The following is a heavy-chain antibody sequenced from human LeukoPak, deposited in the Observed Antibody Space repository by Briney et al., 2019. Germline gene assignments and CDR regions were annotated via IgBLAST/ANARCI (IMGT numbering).Heavy chain of an antibody. CDR2: IYHSGST. D-gene: IGHD2-2*01. CDR1: GGSINSDTYF. V-gene: IGHV4-39*07. Sequence: SETLSLTCTVSGGSINSDTYFWGWIRQPPGKGLEWIGYIYHSGSTYYNPSLKSRVTISVDRSKNQFSLKLSSVTAADTAVYYCARSIVVVPAALNGYFDYWGQGTLVTVSS. J-gene: IGHJ4*02. CDR3: ARSIVVVPAALNGYFDY.